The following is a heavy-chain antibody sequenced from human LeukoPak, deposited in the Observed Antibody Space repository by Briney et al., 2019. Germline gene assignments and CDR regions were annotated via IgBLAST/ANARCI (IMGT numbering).Heavy chain of an antibody. CDR3: ARGRKVPAARSYYMDV. Sequence: GSVKVSCKASGYTFTSYDINWVRQATGQGLEWMGWMNPNSGNTGYAQKFQGRVTITRNTSISTAYMELSSLRSEDTAVYYCARGRKVPAARSYYMDVWAKGPRSPSP. V-gene: IGHV1-8*03. D-gene: IGHD2-2*01. J-gene: IGHJ6*03. CDR2: MNPNSGNT. CDR1: GYTFTSYD.